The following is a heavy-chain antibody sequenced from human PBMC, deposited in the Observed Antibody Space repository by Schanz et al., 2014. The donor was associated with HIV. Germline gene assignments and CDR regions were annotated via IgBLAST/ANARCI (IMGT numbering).Heavy chain of an antibody. D-gene: IGHD4-17*01. J-gene: IGHJ6*02. CDR1: GFNFNNYA. CDR3: VRLMSSDYDFYHYGMDV. CDR2: IYSAGTT. V-gene: IGHV3-66*01. Sequence: EVQLLESGGGLEQPGGSLRLSCAASGFNFNNYAMTWVRQAPGKGLEWVSIIYSAGTTYYTDSVKGRFTISRDNSKNTLYLQMNSLGAEDTAVYYCVRLMSSDYDFYHYGMDVWGQGTTVIVSS.